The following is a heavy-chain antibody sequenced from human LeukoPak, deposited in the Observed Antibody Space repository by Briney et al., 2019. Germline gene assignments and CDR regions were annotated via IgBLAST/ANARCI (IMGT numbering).Heavy chain of an antibody. Sequence: PGGSLRLSCAASGFTFSSYGIHWVRQAPGKGLEWVAFLRYDGTKTYYADSVKGRFTISRDNSKNTLYLQMNSLRPEDTAVYYCAKALQRGLQLPVAFDMWGQGTMVTVSS. CDR2: LRYDGTKT. D-gene: IGHD5-24*01. CDR3: AKALQRGLQLPVAFDM. CDR1: GFTFSSYG. V-gene: IGHV3-30*02. J-gene: IGHJ3*02.